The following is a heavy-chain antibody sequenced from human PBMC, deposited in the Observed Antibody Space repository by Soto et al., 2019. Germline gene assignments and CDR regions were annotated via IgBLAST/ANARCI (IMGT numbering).Heavy chain of an antibody. V-gene: IGHV3-23*01. CDR3: AKDERGSVDY. J-gene: IGHJ4*02. CDR2: ISGSGGST. D-gene: IGHD3-10*01. Sequence: GGSLRLSCAASGFTFSSYAMSWVRQAPGKGLEWVSAISGSGGSTYYADSVKGRFTLSRDNSKNTVYLQMNSLRAGDTAVYYCAKDERGSVDYWGQGTLVTVSS. CDR1: GFTFSSYA.